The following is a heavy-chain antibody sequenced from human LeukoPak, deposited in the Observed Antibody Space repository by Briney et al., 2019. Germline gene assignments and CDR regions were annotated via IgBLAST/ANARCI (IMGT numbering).Heavy chain of an antibody. D-gene: IGHD6-19*01. V-gene: IGHV1-2*02. J-gene: IGHJ5*02. CDR3: ARHTDGIAVAGMYNWFDP. Sequence: ASVKVSCKASGYTFAGYYMHWVRQAPGQGLEWMGWINPNSGGTNYAQKFQGRVTMTRDTSISTAYMELSRLRSDDTAVYYCARHTDGIAVAGMYNWFDPWGQGTLVTVSS. CDR1: GYTFAGYY. CDR2: INPNSGGT.